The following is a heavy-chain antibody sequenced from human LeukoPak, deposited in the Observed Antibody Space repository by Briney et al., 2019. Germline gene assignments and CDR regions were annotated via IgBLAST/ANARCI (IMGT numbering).Heavy chain of an antibody. CDR3: ARAPSLDYDINWFDP. V-gene: IGHV4-59*01. CDR2: IYYSGST. J-gene: IGHJ5*02. CDR1: GGSTSSYY. Sequence: PSETLSLTCTVSGGSTSSYYWSWIRQPPGKGLEWIGYIYYSGSTNYNPSLKSRVTISVDTSKNQFSLKLSSVTAADTAVYYCARAPSLDYDINWFDPWGQGTLVTVSS. D-gene: IGHD4-17*01.